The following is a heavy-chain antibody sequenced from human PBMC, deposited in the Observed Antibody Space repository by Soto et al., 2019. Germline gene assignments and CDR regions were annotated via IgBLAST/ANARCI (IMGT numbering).Heavy chain of an antibody. CDR1: GFTFSDYY. Sequence: GGSLRLSCAASGFTFSDYYMNWVRQAPGKGLEWVSSISSSSTIYYADSVRGRFTISRDNAKNSLYLQMNSLRAEDTAVYYCARAGIVVVVAATPYYYYGMDVWGQGTTVTVSS. J-gene: IGHJ6*02. V-gene: IGHV3-11*04. CDR3: ARAGIVVVVAATPYYYYGMDV. D-gene: IGHD2-15*01. CDR2: ISSSSTI.